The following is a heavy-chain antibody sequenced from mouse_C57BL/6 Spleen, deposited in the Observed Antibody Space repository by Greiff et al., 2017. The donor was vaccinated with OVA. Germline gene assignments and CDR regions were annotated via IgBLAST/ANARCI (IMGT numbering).Heavy chain of an antibody. CDR3: ASNYYYCISYWYFDV. V-gene: IGHV2-9-1*01. CDR2: ICTGGGT. J-gene: IGHJ1*03. D-gene: IGHD1-1*01. Sequence: VQLKESGPGLVAPSQSLSITCTVSGFSLTSYAISWVRQPPGKGLEWLGVICTGGGTNYNSALKSRLSISKDNSKSQVFLKMNSLQTDDTARYSWASNYYYCISYWYFDVWGTGTTVTVSS. CDR1: GFSLTSYA.